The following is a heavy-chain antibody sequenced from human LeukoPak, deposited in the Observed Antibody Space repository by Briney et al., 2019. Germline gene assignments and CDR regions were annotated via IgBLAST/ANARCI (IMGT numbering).Heavy chain of an antibody. V-gene: IGHV1-3*01. CDR2: INAGNGNT. CDR1: GYTFTGYY. CDR3: ARPLQRGAFDI. J-gene: IGHJ3*02. Sequence: ASVKVSCKASGYTFTGYYMHWVRQAPGQRLEWMGWINAGNGNTKYSQKFQGRVTITRDTSASTAYMELSSLRSEDTAVYYCARPLQRGAFDIWGQGTMVTISS. D-gene: IGHD4-11*01.